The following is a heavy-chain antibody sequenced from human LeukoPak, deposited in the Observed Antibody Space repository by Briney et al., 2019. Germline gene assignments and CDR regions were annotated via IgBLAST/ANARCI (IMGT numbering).Heavy chain of an antibody. CDR1: GGSISSSSYY. CDR3: AREGAYSSSSGVWFDP. D-gene: IGHD6-6*01. CDR2: IYYSGST. V-gene: IGHV4-39*02. J-gene: IGHJ5*02. Sequence: PSETLSLTCTVSGGSISSSSYYWGWIRQPPGKGLEWIGSIYYSGSTYYNPSLKGRVTISVDTSKNQFSLKLSSVTAADTAVYYCAREGAYSSSSGVWFDPWGQGTLVTVSS.